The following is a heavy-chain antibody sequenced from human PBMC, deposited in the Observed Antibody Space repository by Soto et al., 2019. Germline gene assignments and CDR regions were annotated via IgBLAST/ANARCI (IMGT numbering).Heavy chain of an antibody. CDR2: ISAYNGNT. CDR3: ARVRWLQPTRNYYYYYGMDV. CDR1: GYTFTSYG. J-gene: IGHJ6*02. D-gene: IGHD5-12*01. Sequence: ASVKVSCKASGYTFTSYGISWVRQAPGQGLEWMGWISAYNGNTNYAQKLQGRVTMTTDTSTSTAYMELRSLRSDDTAVYYCARVRWLQPTRNYYYYYGMDVWGEGTTVTVS. V-gene: IGHV1-18*04.